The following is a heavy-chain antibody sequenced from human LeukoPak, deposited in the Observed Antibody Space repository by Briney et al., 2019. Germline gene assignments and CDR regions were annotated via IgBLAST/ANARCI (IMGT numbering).Heavy chain of an antibody. D-gene: IGHD4-17*01. CDR1: GYTFTDYY. J-gene: IGHJ4*02. CDR2: ISAYNGNT. CDR3: ARRHDYGDYGPGYYFDY. Sequence: ASVKVSCKASGYTFTDYYMEWVRQAPGQGLEWMGWISAYNGNTNYAQKLQGRVTMTTDTSTSTAYMELRSLRSDDTAVYYCARRHDYGDYGPGYYFDYWGQGTLVTVSS. V-gene: IGHV1-18*04.